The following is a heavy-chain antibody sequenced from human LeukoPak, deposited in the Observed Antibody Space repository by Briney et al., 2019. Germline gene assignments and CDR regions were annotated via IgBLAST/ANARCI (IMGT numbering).Heavy chain of an antibody. CDR1: GGSISSYY. J-gene: IGHJ4*02. CDR3: ARSAGARPFDF. V-gene: IGHV4-4*07. Sequence: SETLSLTCTVSGGSISSYYWSWIRQPAGKGLEWIGRIYSTGSTNQNPSLRSRVTMSVDTSKNQVSLELSSVTAADTAMYYCARSAGARPFDFWGQGTLVTVSS. CDR2: IYSTGST. D-gene: IGHD6-6*01.